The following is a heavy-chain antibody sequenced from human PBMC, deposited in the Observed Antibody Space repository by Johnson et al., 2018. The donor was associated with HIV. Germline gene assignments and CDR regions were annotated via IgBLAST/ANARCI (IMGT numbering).Heavy chain of an antibody. CDR1: WFTVSSNY. Sequence: VQLVESGGGLIQPGGSLRLSCAASWFTVSSNYMSWVRQAPGKGLEWVSAISGSGGSTYYADSVKGRFTISRDNSKNTLYLQMNSLRAEDTAVYYCARDSVIGGIELSRPYAFDIWGQGTMVTVSS. V-gene: IGHV3-66*03. J-gene: IGHJ3*02. CDR2: SGSGGST. D-gene: IGHD2/OR15-2a*01. CDR3: ARDSVIGGIELSRPYAFDI.